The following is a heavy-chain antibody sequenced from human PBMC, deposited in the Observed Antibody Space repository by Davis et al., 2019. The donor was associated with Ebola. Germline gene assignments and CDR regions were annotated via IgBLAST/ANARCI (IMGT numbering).Heavy chain of an antibody. J-gene: IGHJ1*01. CDR3: ARGLPMIVDFQH. V-gene: IGHV4-31*03. D-gene: IGHD3-22*01. Sequence: SETLSLTCTVSGVSVNSGDYYWSWIRQLPGQGLEWIGFIYTSGSAYYNPSLKSRVTISVDTSKNQFSLKLSSVTAADTAVYYCARGLPMIVDFQHWGQGTLVTVSS. CDR2: IYTSGSA. CDR1: GVSVNSGDYY.